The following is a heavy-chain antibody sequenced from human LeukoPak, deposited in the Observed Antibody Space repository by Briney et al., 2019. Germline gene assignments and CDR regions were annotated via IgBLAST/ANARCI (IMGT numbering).Heavy chain of an antibody. CDR2: ISAYNGNT. J-gene: IGHJ4*02. V-gene: IGHV1-18*01. D-gene: IGHD3-22*01. CDR1: GYTFTSYG. CDR3: ARVTPYYDSSGYRGEFDY. Sequence: ASVKVSCKASGYTFTSYGISWVRQAPGQGLEWMGWISAYNGNTNYAQKLQGRVTMTTDTSTSTAYMELSSLRSEDTAVYYCARVTPYYDSSGYRGEFDYWGQGTLVTVSS.